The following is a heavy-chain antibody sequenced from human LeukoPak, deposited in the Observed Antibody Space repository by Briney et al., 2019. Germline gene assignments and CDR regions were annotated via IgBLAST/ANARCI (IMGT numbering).Heavy chain of an antibody. V-gene: IGHV4-39*01. CDR1: GGSISSSSYY. D-gene: IGHD3-22*01. CDR2: IYYSGST. CDR3: ARHQYYDSSGFLGY. Sequence: SETLSLTCTASGGSISSSSYYWGWIRQPPGKGLEWIGRIYYSGSTYYNPSLKSRVTISVDTSKNQFSLKLSSVTAADTAVYYCARHQYYDSSGFLGYWGQGTLVTVSS. J-gene: IGHJ4*02.